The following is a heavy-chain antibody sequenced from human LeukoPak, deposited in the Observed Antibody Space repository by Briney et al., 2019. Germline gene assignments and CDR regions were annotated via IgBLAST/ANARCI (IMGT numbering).Heavy chain of an antibody. D-gene: IGHD4-17*01. J-gene: IGHJ3*02. CDR2: IHTSGTT. V-gene: IGHV4-4*07. CDR3: ARDPHALIYGDARGSYAFDI. Sequence: PSETLSLTCTVSGGSISSYYWSWIRQPAGKGLEWIGRIHTSGTTNYNPSLKSRVTMSVDTSKNQFSLKLSSVTAADTAVYYCARDPHALIYGDARGSYAFDIWGQGTMVTVSS. CDR1: GGSISSYY.